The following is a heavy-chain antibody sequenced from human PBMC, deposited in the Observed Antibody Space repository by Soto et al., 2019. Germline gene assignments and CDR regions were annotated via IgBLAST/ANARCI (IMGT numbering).Heavy chain of an antibody. D-gene: IGHD2-2*01. J-gene: IGHJ4*02. CDR2: IGTNSDT. Sequence: GGSLRLSCAASGFTFSSYAMNWVRQAPGKGLEWVSAIGTNSDTYYADSVKGRFTISRDNFKTTLYLQMNSLRAEDTALYYCAKKYPGTRPFDYWGQGTLVTVSS. V-gene: IGHV3-23*01. CDR3: AKKYPGTRPFDY. CDR1: GFTFSSYA.